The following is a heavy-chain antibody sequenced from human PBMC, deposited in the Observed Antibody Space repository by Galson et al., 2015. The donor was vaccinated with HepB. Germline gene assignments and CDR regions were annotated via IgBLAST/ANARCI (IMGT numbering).Heavy chain of an antibody. CDR2: ISSSGRHI. CDR1: GFTFTTYS. D-gene: IGHD3-3*01. Sequence: SLRLSCAASGFTFTTYSFSWVRQAPGKGLEWVSSISSSGRHIYYADSLQGRFTISRDNAKNSLYLQMNSLRAEDTAMYYCVRADFGVAIPYTTFDFWGQGALVTVSS. J-gene: IGHJ4*02. CDR3: VRADFGVAIPYTTFDF. V-gene: IGHV3-21*01.